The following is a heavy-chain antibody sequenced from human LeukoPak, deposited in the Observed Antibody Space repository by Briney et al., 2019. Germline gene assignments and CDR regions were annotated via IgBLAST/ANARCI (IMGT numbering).Heavy chain of an antibody. V-gene: IGHV4-39*01. J-gene: IGHJ5*02. CDR2: IYYSGST. CDR1: GGSISSSSYY. CDR3: ARTLGYCSAGSCYTWFDP. D-gene: IGHD2-15*01. Sequence: SETLSLTCTVSGGSISSSSYYWGWIRQPPGKGLEWIGTIYYSGSTYYNPSLKSRVTISVDTSKNQFSLKLSSVTAADTAVYYCARTLGYCSAGSCYTWFDPWGQGTLVTVSS.